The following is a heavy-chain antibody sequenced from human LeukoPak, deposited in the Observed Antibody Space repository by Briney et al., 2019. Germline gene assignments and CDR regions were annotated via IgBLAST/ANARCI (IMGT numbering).Heavy chain of an antibody. V-gene: IGHV3-48*03. D-gene: IGHD1-26*01. CDR1: GFTFSSYE. CDR2: ISSSGSTI. CDR3: AKDVGGSLYY. J-gene: IGHJ4*02. Sequence: PGGSLRLSCAASGFTFSSYEMNWVRQAPGKGLEWVSYISSSGSTIYYADSVKGRFTISRDNSKNPLYLQMNSLRAEDTAVYDGAKDVGGSLYYWGQGTLVTVSS.